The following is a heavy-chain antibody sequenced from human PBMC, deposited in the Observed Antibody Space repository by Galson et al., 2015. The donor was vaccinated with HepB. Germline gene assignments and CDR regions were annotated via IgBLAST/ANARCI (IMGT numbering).Heavy chain of an antibody. CDR1: GYTFTGYY. V-gene: IGHV1-2*02. J-gene: IGHJ6*02. CDR2: INPNSGGT. CDR3: ARDNFGYCSGGSCYEYYYYGMDV. Sequence: SVKVSCKASGYTFTGYYMHWVRQAPGQGLEWMGWINPNSGGTNYAQKFQGRVTMTRDTSISTAYMELSRLRSDDTAVYYCARDNFGYCSGGSCYEYYYYGMDVWGQGTTVTVSS. D-gene: IGHD2-15*01.